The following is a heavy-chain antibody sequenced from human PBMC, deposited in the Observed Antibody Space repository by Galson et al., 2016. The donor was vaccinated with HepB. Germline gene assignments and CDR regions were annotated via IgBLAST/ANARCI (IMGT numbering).Heavy chain of an antibody. J-gene: IGHJ4*02. V-gene: IGHV3-74*01. D-gene: IGHD4/OR15-4a*01. CDR1: GFTFSNYW. CDR3: VRTITPAPIPLFDY. Sequence: SLRLSCAASGFTFSNYWMHWVRQAPGKGLVWVSRIKSDGETADYADSVKGRFTISRDNARNTLSLQMESLRAEDTAVYYCVRTITPAPIPLFDYWGRGTLVTVSS. CDR2: IKSDGETA.